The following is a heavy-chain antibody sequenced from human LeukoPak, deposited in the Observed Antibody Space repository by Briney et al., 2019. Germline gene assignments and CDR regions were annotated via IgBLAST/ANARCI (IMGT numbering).Heavy chain of an antibody. V-gene: IGHV5-51*01. CDR2: IYPGDSDT. CDR3: ARNRITMVRGVYYYYGVDV. Sequence: GESLKISCKGSGYSFTSYWIGWVRPMPGKGLEWMGIIYPGDSDTRYSPSFQGQVTISADKSISTAYLQWSSLKASDTAMYYCARNRITMVRGVYYYYGVDVWGQGTTVTVSS. D-gene: IGHD3-10*01. CDR1: GYSFTSYW. J-gene: IGHJ6*02.